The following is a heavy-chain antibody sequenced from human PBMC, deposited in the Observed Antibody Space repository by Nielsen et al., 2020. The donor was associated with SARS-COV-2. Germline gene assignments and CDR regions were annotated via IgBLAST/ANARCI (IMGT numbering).Heavy chain of an antibody. D-gene: IGHD3-22*01. J-gene: IGHJ5*02. CDR2: INHSGST. CDR1: GGSFSGYY. CDR3: ARGRYYYDSSGYPRFDP. Sequence: SETLSLTCAVYGGSFSGYYWSWIRQPPGKGLEWIGEINHSGSTNYNPSLKSRVTISVDTSKDQFSLKLSSVTAADTAVYYCARGRYYYDSSGYPRFDPWGQGTLVTVSS. V-gene: IGHV4-34*01.